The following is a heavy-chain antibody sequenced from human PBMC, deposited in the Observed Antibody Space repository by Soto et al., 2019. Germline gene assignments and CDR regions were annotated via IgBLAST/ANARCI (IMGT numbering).Heavy chain of an antibody. CDR1: RFTFSSYG. J-gene: IGHJ4*02. V-gene: IGHV3-30*18. D-gene: IGHD2-21*02. CDR3: AKDAIVVVTAIYDY. CDR2: ISYDGTNK. Sequence: GGSLRLSCAASRFTFSSYGMHWVRQAPGKGLEWVAVISYDGTNKYYADSVKGRFTISRDNSKNTLYLQMNSLRAEDTAVYYCAKDAIVVVTAIYDYWGQGALVTVSS.